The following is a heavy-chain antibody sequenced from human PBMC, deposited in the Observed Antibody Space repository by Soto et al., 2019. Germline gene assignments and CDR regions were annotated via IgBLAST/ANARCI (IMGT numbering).Heavy chain of an antibody. J-gene: IGHJ4*02. Sequence: QVQLQEWGPGLVKRSETLSLTCTVSGGSISSYYWSWIRQPPGKGLEWIRYIYYRGSTNYNPTLKTRVTIPVDTSNNQFSLKLSSVTAADTAVSYCAREPRGGWAHQIFDYRGQRTLVTVSS. CDR1: GGSISSYY. D-gene: IGHD1-26*01. V-gene: IGHV4-59*01. CDR2: IYYRGST. CDR3: AREPRGGWAHQIFDY.